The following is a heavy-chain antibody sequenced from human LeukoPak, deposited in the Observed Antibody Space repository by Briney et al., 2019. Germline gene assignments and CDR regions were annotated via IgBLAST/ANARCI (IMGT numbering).Heavy chain of an antibody. D-gene: IGHD3-10*01. Sequence: GASVKVSCKASGYTFSNYNINWVRQATGQGLEWMGWMNPNSGNTGYAQKFQGRVTMTTNTSISTAYMELSSLRSEDTAVYYCARGLPTVGSGSYHYYYYYMDVWGKGTTVTISS. V-gene: IGHV1-8*01. CDR2: MNPNSGNT. CDR3: ARGLPTVGSGSYHYYYYYMDV. J-gene: IGHJ6*03. CDR1: GYTFSNYN.